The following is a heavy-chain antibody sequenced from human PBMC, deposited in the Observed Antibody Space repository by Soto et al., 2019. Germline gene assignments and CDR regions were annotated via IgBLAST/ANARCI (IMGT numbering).Heavy chain of an antibody. CDR1: GFTFSSYA. Sequence: PGGSLRLSCAASGFTFSSYAMSWVRQAPGKGLEWVSAISGSGGSTYYADSVKGRFTISRDNSKNTLYLQMNSLRAEDTAVYYCAKRKINVPAAAIPLGYFDYWGQGTLVTVSS. D-gene: IGHD2-2*01. CDR2: ISGSGGST. V-gene: IGHV3-23*01. J-gene: IGHJ4*02. CDR3: AKRKINVPAAAIPLGYFDY.